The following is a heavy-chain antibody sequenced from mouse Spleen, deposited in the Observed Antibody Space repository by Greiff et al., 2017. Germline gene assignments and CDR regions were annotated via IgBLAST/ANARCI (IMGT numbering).Heavy chain of an antibody. CDR3: ARYYYDGKGLYYFDY. J-gene: IGHJ2*01. D-gene: IGHD1-1*02. CDR2: IYPRSGNT. Sequence: QVQLQQSGAELARPGASVKLSCKASGYTFTSYGISWVKQRTGQGLEWIGEIYPRSGNTYYNEKFKGKATLTADKSSSTAYMELRSLTSKDSAVYFCARYYYDGKGLYYFDYWGQGTTLTVSS. CDR1: GYTFTSYG. V-gene: IGHV1-81*01.